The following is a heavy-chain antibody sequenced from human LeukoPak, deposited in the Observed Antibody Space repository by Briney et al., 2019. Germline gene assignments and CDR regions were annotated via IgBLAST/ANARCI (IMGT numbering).Heavy chain of an antibody. J-gene: IGHJ4*02. CDR2: MSYSGST. D-gene: IGHD1-26*01. CDR3: ARYSGSYSGFDY. CDR1: GGSISSGSYY. Sequence: SETLSLTCTVSGGSISSGSYYWDWIRQPPGKGLEWIGSMSYSGSTYYNPSLKSRVTMSVDTSKNQFSLKLSSVTAADTAVYYCARYSGSYSGFDYWGQGTLVTVSS. V-gene: IGHV4-39*01.